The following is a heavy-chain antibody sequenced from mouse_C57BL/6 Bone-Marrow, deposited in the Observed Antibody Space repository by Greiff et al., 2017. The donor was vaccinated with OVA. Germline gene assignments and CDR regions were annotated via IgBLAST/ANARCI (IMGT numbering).Heavy chain of an antibody. D-gene: IGHD1-1*01. CDR2: IDPSDSYT. V-gene: IGHV1-69*01. J-gene: IGHJ1*03. CDR1: GYTFTSYW. Sequence: QVQLKQPGAELVMPGASVKLSCKASGYTFTSYWMHWVKQRPGQGLEWIGEIDPSDSYTNYNQKFKGKSTLTVDKSSSTAYMQLSSLTSEDSAVYYCAREFITTVEVYFDVWGTGTTVTVSS. CDR3: AREFITTVEVYFDV.